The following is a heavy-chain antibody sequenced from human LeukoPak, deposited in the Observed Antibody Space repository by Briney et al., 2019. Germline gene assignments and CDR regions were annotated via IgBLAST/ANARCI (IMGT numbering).Heavy chain of an antibody. CDR1: GGSISSYY. CDR2: IYYSGST. D-gene: IGHD2/OR15-2a*01. V-gene: IGHV4-59*01. CDR3: ASFFGPGYYFDY. Sequence: SETLSLTCTVSGGSISSYYWSWIRQPPGKGLEWIGYIYYSGSTNYNPSLKSRVTISVDTSKNQFSLKLSSVTAADTAVYYCASFFGPGYYFDYWGQGILVTVSS. J-gene: IGHJ4*02.